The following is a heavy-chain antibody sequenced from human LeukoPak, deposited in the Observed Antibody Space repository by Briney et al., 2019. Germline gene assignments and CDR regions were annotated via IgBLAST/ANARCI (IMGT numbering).Heavy chain of an antibody. D-gene: IGHD2-2*01. Sequence: GGSLRLSCAASGFTVSSNYMSWVRQAPGKGLEWVSVIYSGGSTYYADSVKGRFTISRDNSKNTLYLQMNSLRAEDTAVYYCARGLNVVVPAAMNYFDYWGQGTLVTVSS. J-gene: IGHJ4*02. CDR2: IYSGGST. CDR3: ARGLNVVVPAAMNYFDY. CDR1: GFTVSSNY. V-gene: IGHV3-66*01.